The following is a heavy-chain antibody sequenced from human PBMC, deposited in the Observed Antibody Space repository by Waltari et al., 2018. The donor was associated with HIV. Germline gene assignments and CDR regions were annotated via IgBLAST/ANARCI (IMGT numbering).Heavy chain of an antibody. CDR1: GYSFTTYA. CDR3: ARTTIYWGPFDY. J-gene: IGHJ4*02. V-gene: IGHV1-3*01. CDR2: INAGNGNT. Sequence: QVQLVQSGAEGKKPGASVKVSCKASGYSFTTYAMHWVRQAPGQRLQWMGWINAGNGNTESSQKFQGRVTISRDTSANTAYMELSSLRSEDTAVYYCARTTIYWGPFDYWGQGSLVTVSP. D-gene: IGHD3-16*01.